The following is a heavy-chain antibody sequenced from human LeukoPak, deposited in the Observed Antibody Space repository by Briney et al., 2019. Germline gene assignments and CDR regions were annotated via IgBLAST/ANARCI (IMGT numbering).Heavy chain of an antibody. J-gene: IGHJ4*02. CDR1: GGTFSSYA. D-gene: IGHD2-2*01. CDR3: ALLSDCIGYCSRPDY. CDR2: VIPIFGTA. V-gene: IGHV1-69*05. Sequence: EASVKVSCKASGGTFSSYAISWVRQAPGQGLEWMGGVIPIFGTASYAQKFQGRVTITTDESTSTAYMELSSLRSEDTAVYYCALLSDCIGYCSRPDYWGQGTLVTVSS.